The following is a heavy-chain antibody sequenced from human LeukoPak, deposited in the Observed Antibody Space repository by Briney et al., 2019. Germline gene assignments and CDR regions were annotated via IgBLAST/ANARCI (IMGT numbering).Heavy chain of an antibody. Sequence: GASVKVSGKASGYTFTGYYMHWVRQAPGQGLEWMGWINPNSGGTNYAQKFQGRVTMTRDTSISTAYMELSRLRSDDTAVYYCARSGSSGARAHFQHWGQGTLVTVSS. CDR2: INPNSGGT. CDR1: GYTFTGYY. CDR3: ARSGSSGARAHFQH. V-gene: IGHV1-2*02. J-gene: IGHJ1*01. D-gene: IGHD6-19*01.